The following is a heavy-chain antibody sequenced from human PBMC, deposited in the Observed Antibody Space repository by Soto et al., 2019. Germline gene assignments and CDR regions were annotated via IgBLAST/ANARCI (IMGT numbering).Heavy chain of an antibody. CDR2: IYPGDSDT. CDR3: ARLGYCSGGFCYPDY. CDR1: GYSFTSYW. J-gene: IGHJ4*02. V-gene: IGHV5-51*01. D-gene: IGHD2-15*01. Sequence: RGESLKISCKGSGYSFTSYWLAWVRLMSGKGPEWMVIIYPGDSDTTYSPYLQGHVTISADKSITTAYLQWTSLKASDTALYYCARLGYCSGGFCYPDYWGQGTLVTVSS.